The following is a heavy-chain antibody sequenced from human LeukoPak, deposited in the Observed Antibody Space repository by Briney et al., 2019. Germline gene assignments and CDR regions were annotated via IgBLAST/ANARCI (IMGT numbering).Heavy chain of an antibody. CDR1: GFILSSYA. Sequence: GGSLRPSCAASGFILSSYAMHWVRQAPGKGLEWVAVISYDGSNKYYADSVKGRFTISSDNSKNTLYLQMNSLRAEDTAVYYCARESSSLLWFGELSAGFDYWGQGTLVTVSS. J-gene: IGHJ4*02. V-gene: IGHV3-30-3*01. D-gene: IGHD3-10*01. CDR3: ARESSSLLWFGELSAGFDY. CDR2: ISYDGSNK.